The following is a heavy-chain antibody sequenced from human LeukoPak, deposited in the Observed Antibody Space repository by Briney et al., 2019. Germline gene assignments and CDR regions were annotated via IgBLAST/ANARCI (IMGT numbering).Heavy chain of an antibody. V-gene: IGHV3-66*02. Sequence: GGSLRLSCAASGFTVSSNYMSWVRQAPGKGLEWVSVIYSGGSTYYADSVKGRFTISRDNSKNTLYLQMNSLRAEATAVYYCARAFRTFGVVPPDYWGQGTLVSVSS. CDR2: IYSGGST. J-gene: IGHJ4*02. CDR1: GFTVSSNY. CDR3: ARAFRTFGVVPPDY. D-gene: IGHD3-3*02.